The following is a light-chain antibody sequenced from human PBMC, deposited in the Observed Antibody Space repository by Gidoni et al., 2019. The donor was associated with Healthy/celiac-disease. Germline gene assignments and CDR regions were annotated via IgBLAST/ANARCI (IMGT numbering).Light chain of an antibody. V-gene: IGLV3-1*01. Sequence: SYELTQPPSVSVSPGQTASITCSGDKLGDKYACWYQTKPGQSPVLVIYQDSKRPSGIPERFSGSNSGNTATLTISGTQAMDEADYDCQAWDSSSVVFGGGTKLTVL. CDR2: QDS. CDR1: KLGDKY. J-gene: IGLJ2*01. CDR3: QAWDSSSVV.